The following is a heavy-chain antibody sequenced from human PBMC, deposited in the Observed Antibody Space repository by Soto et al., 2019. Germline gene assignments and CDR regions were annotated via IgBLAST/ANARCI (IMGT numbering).Heavy chain of an antibody. D-gene: IGHD6-19*01. J-gene: IGHJ4*02. CDR1: GGTFGSYA. V-gene: IGHV1-69*05. CDR3: ARAVAVPADFDY. CDR2: IIANYGTA. Sequence: SVKVSCKASGGTFGSYAISWVRQAPGQGLEWMGGIIANYGTANYAQKFQGRVTITRDTSASTAYMELSSLRSEDTAVYYCARAVAVPADFDYWGQGTLVTVSS.